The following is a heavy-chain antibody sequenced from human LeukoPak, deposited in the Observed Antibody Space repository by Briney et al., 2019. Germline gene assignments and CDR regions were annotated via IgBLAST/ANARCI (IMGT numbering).Heavy chain of an antibody. V-gene: IGHV4-59*01. CDR2: IYYSGST. J-gene: IGHJ5*02. D-gene: IGHD5-12*01. CDR1: GGSISSYY. Sequence: KPSETLSLTCTVSGGSISSYYWSWIRQPPGKGLEWIGYIYYSGSTNYNPSLKSRVTISVDTSKNQFSLKLSSVTAADTAVYYCARERGYSGSTGTNWFDPWGQGTWSPSPQ. CDR3: ARERGYSGSTGTNWFDP.